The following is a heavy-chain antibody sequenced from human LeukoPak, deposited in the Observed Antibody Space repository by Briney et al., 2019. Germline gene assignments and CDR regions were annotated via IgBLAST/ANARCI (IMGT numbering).Heavy chain of an antibody. Sequence: SETLSLTCTVSGGSISTYYWGWIRQPPGKGLEWIGSMYYSGSTDYNPSLKSRVTISVDTSKNQFSLKLSSVTAADTAVYYCSRHYHETSGYFLFYFYFWGQGTLVNVSS. V-gene: IGHV4-39*01. CDR3: SRHYHETSGYFLFYFYF. D-gene: IGHD3-22*01. CDR1: GGSISTYY. CDR2: MYYSGST. J-gene: IGHJ4*02.